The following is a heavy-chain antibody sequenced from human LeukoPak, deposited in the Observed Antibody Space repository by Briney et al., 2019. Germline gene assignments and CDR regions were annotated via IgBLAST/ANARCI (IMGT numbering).Heavy chain of an antibody. V-gene: IGHV4-38-2*02. CDR2: IYHSGST. CDR1: GYSISSGYY. CDR3: ASRRGGYPAQYYFDY. Sequence: SETLSLTCTVSGYSISSGYYWGWIRQPPGKGLEWIGSIYHSGSTYYNPSLKSRVTISVDTSKNQFSLKLSSVTAADTAVYYCASRRGGYPAQYYFDYWGQGTLVTVSS. D-gene: IGHD3-16*01. J-gene: IGHJ4*02.